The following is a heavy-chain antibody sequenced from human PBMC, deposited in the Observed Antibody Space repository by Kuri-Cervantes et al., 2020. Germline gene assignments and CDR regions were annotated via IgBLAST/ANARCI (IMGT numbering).Heavy chain of an antibody. CDR1: GGSISSSSYY. J-gene: IGHJ4*02. V-gene: IGHV4-39*07. CDR2: IYYSGST. Sequence: SETLSLTCTVSGGSISSSSYYWGWIRQPPGKGLEWIGSIYYSGSTYYNPSLKSRVTIAGDASKNQFSLRLSSVTAADTAFYYRARGSSGYIVYWGQGTQVTVSS. D-gene: IGHD5-12*01. CDR3: ARGSSGYIVY.